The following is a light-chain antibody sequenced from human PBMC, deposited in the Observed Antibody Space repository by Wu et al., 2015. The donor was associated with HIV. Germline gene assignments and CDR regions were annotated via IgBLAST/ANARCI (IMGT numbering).Light chain of an antibody. J-gene: IGKJ4*01. CDR2: AAS. CDR3: QKCNNAPLT. V-gene: IGKV1-27*01. CDR1: QDITNS. Sequence: IRMTQSPSSLSASTGDTVTITCRASQDITNSLAWYQQKPGKAPKLLISAASTLQSGVPSRFSGSGSGTEFTLTIDNLQPEDVANYYCQKCNNAPLTFGGGTKVEI.